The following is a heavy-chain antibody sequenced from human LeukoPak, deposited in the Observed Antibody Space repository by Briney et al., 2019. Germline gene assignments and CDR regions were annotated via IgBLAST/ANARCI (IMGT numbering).Heavy chain of an antibody. CDR1: GYTFTSNG. CDR3: ARDTPARWFDP. D-gene: IGHD2-2*01. Sequence: ASMKVSCKASGYTFTSNGISWVRQAPGQGLEWMGWISAYNGNTNYAQKFQGRVTMTTDTSTSTAYMELRSLRSDDTAVYYCARDTPARWFDPWGQGTLVTVSS. V-gene: IGHV1-18*01. CDR2: ISAYNGNT. J-gene: IGHJ5*02.